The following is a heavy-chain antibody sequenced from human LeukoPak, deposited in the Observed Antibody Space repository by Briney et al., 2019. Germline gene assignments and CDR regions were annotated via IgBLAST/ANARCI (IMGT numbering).Heavy chain of an antibody. CDR1: GGSISSSSYY. Sequence: SETLSLTCTVSGGSISSSSYYWSWIRQPAGKGLEWIGRIYTSGSTNYNPSLKSRVTMSVDTSKNQFSLKLSSVTAADTAVYYCASEGYYDSSGYTLPDAFDIWGQGTMVTVSS. CDR2: IYTSGST. J-gene: IGHJ3*02. D-gene: IGHD3-22*01. V-gene: IGHV4-61*02. CDR3: ASEGYYDSSGYTLPDAFDI.